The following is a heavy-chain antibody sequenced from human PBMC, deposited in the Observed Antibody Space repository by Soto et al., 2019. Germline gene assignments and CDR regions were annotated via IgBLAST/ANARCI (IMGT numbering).Heavy chain of an antibody. CDR1: GGSFSGYY. CDR3: ARGIAFWSGYYDY. V-gene: IGHV4-34*01. Sequence: SETLSLTCAVYGGSFSGYYWSWIRQPPGKGLEWIGEINHSGSTNYNPSLKSRVTISVDTSKNQFSLKLSSVTAADTAVYYCARGIAFWSGYYDYWGQGTLVTVSS. CDR2: INHSGST. D-gene: IGHD3-3*01. J-gene: IGHJ4*02.